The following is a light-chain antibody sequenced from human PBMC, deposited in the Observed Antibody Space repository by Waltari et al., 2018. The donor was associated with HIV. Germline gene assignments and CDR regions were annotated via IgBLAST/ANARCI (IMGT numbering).Light chain of an antibody. CDR2: QDT. Sequence: SYELTQPPSVSVSPGQTASITCSGDKLGNKYASWYQQKPGQSPVLVMYQDTKRPSGIPERVSVSNSGNTATLTISGTQAVDEADYYCQAWDRSTAYVFGTGTKVTVL. CDR3: QAWDRSTAYV. CDR1: KLGNKY. V-gene: IGLV3-1*01. J-gene: IGLJ1*01.